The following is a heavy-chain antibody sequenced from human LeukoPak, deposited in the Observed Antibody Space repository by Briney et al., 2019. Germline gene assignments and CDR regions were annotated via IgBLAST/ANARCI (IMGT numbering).Heavy chain of an antibody. Sequence: GASVKVSCKASGYTFTGYYMLWVRQAPGQGLEWMGRINPNSGGTNYAQKFQGRVTMTRDTSISTAYMELSRLRSDDTAVYYCARENIRRGYSYGYPDYWGQGTLVTVSS. CDR3: ARENIRRGYSYGYPDY. CDR2: INPNSGGT. V-gene: IGHV1-2*06. J-gene: IGHJ4*02. CDR1: GYTFTGYY. D-gene: IGHD5-18*01.